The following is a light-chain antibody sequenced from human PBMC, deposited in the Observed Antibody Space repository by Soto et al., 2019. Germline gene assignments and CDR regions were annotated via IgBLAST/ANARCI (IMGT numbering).Light chain of an antibody. CDR2: DAS. CDR3: QQYASSPRT. J-gene: IGKJ1*01. Sequence: DLQMTQSPSNLSASVGARVTITCRASQSICGWLTWYQQKPGEAPKLLIYDASFLESGVPSRFSGSGSGTDFTLTISRLEPEDSAVYYCQQYASSPRTFGQGTKVDIK. V-gene: IGKV1-5*01. CDR1: QSICGW.